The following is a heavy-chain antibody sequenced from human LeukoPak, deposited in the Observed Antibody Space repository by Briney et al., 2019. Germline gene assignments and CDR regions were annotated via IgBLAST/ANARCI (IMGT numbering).Heavy chain of an antibody. CDR3: ARVRRTLFGVVRPYGIDV. Sequence: SETLSLTCAVYGGSFSGYYWTWIRQPPGKGLEWIAEINHSGSTNYNPSPKGRVTISVDTSTNQFSLKLSSVTAADTAVYYCARVRRTLFGVVRPYGIDVWGQGTTVTVSS. V-gene: IGHV4-34*01. J-gene: IGHJ6*02. CDR1: GGSFSGYY. D-gene: IGHD3-3*01. CDR2: INHSGST.